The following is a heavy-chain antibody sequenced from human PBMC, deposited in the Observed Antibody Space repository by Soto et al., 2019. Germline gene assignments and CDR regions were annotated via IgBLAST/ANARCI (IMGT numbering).Heavy chain of an antibody. D-gene: IGHD3-3*02. CDR3: ARALSIFGVDYAFDI. CDR1: GGTFSSYT. V-gene: IGHV1-69*12. CDR2: IIPVFGTA. Sequence: QVQLVQSGAEVKNPGSSVKVSCKASGGTFSSYTFNWVRQAPGQGLEWMGAIIPVFGTANYAQKFQDRVTITADESTETAYMELSSLKSEDTAIYYCARALSIFGVDYAFDIWGQGTMVTVSS. J-gene: IGHJ3*02.